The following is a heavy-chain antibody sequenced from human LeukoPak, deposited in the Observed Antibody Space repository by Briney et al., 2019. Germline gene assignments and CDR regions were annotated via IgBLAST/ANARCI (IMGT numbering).Heavy chain of an antibody. Sequence: SVKVSCKASGYTFTSYGISWVRQAPGQGLEWMGGIVPIFGTANYAQKFQARVTITADESTSTAYMELSSLSSEDTAVYYCARALSAYCGGDCYSHWGQGTLVTVSS. CDR1: GYTFTSYG. CDR2: IVPIFGTA. CDR3: ARALSAYCGGDCYSH. J-gene: IGHJ4*02. V-gene: IGHV1-69*13. D-gene: IGHD2-21*02.